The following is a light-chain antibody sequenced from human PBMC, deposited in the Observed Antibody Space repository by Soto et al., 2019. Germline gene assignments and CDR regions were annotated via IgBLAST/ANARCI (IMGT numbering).Light chain of an antibody. CDR2: SDS. J-gene: IGLJ2*01. V-gene: IGLV1-44*01. Sequence: QSVLTQPPSASGTPGQRVTISCSGSSSNIGSNTVNWYQQVPGTAPKLLIYSDSQRPSGVPDRFSGSKSGTSASLAISGLQSEDEADYYCAAWDDSLSVVFGAGTQLTVL. CDR1: SSNIGSNT. CDR3: AAWDDSLSVV.